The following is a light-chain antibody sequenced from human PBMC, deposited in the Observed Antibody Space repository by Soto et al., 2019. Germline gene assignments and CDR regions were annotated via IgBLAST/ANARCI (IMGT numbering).Light chain of an antibody. Sequence: EIVMTQSPATLSVSPGERATLSCRASQSVSSNLAWYQQKPGQAPRLLIYGASTRATGLPARFSGSGSGTEFTLTISSLQSEDFAVYYCQQYHNWPPITFGQGTRLEIK. CDR2: GAS. CDR1: QSVSSN. V-gene: IGKV3-15*01. CDR3: QQYHNWPPIT. J-gene: IGKJ5*01.